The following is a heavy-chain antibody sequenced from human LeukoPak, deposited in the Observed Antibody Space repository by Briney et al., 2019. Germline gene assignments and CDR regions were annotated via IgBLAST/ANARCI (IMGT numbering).Heavy chain of an antibody. V-gene: IGHV3-53*01. J-gene: IGHJ3*02. CDR3: ARERYYYDSSGYYGNAFDI. CDR2: IYNDGTT. CDR1: GFTVHNNY. Sequence: SGGSLRLSCAVSGFTVHNNYMNWVRQAPGKGLEWVSVIYNDGTTYYTDSVKGRFTISRDNSKNTLYLQLNSLRAEDTAVYYCARERYYYDSSGYYGNAFDIWGQGTMVTVSS. D-gene: IGHD3-22*01.